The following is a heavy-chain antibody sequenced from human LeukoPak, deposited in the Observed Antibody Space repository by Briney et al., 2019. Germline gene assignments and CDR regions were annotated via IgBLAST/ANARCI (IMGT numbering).Heavy chain of an antibody. D-gene: IGHD3-3*01. CDR3: ARHDWFDP. CDR2: ISGSGGST. Sequence: GGSLRLSCAASGFTFSTYGMNWVRQAPGKGLEWVSAISGSGGSTFYADSVKGRFTISRDNSKNTLYLEMNSLRAEDTAVYYCARHDWFDPWGQGTLVTVSS. CDR1: GFTFSTYG. V-gene: IGHV3-23*01. J-gene: IGHJ5*02.